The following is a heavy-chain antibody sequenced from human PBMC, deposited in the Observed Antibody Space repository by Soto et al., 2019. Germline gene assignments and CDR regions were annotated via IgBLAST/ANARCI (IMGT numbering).Heavy chain of an antibody. Sequence: TLSLTCSVSGASISSSSYFWGWIRQPPGKGLEWIGSFYYSGSTYYNPSLTSRVTISVDTSKNQFSLKLTSVTAADTAVYYCASHSGAVPVPRGWGQGNLVTVSS. CDR2: FYYSGST. V-gene: IGHV4-39*01. CDR3: ASHSGAVPVPRG. J-gene: IGHJ1*01. CDR1: GASISSSSYF.